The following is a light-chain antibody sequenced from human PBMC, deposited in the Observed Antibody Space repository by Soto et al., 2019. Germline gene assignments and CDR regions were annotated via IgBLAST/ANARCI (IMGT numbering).Light chain of an antibody. J-gene: IGLJ7*01. Sequence: QAVVTQEPSLTVSPGGTVTLTCGSSTGDVTNGRWPYWFQQRPGQVPRTLIHDTSNKHPWPPARFSGSLLGGKAALTLSGAQPEDEAVYYCLLFYDGVAVFGGGTQLTVL. CDR3: LLFYDGVAV. V-gene: IGLV7-46*01. CDR1: TGDVTNGRW. CDR2: DTS.